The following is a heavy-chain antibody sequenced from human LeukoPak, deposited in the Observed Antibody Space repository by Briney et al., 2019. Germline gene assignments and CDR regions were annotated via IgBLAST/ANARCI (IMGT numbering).Heavy chain of an antibody. CDR1: GFTFSSYG. D-gene: IGHD1-1*01. Sequence: GGSLRLSCAASGFTFSSYGMHWVRQAPGKGLEWVGVIGYDGNNKYYADSVKGRFTISRDNSKNTLYLQMNSLRAEDTAVYYCARWKPRSDALDVWGKGTMVMVSS. V-gene: IGHV3-30*03. CDR2: IGYDGNNK. J-gene: IGHJ3*01. CDR3: ARWKPRSDALDV.